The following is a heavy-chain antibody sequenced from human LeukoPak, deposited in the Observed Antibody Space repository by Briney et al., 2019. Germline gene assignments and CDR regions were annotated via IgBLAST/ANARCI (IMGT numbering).Heavy chain of an antibody. V-gene: IGHV3-30*02. CDR3: AKDRYYDSSGPDGY. CDR2: IRYDGSNK. Sequence: GGSLRLSCAASGFTFSSYGMHWVRQAPGKGLEWVAFIRYDGSNKYYADSVKGRFTISRDNSKNTLYLQMNSLRAEDTAVYYCAKDRYYDSSGPDGYWGQGTLVTVSS. J-gene: IGHJ4*02. CDR1: GFTFSSYG. D-gene: IGHD3-22*01.